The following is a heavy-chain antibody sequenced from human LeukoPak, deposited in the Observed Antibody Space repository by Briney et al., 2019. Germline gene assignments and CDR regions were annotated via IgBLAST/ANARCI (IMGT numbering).Heavy chain of an antibody. J-gene: IGHJ4*02. V-gene: IGHV3-21*01. CDR3: ARVPHAMVRGVIITEFYFDY. CDR2: ISSSSNYI. Sequence: GGSLRLSCAASGLTFSSYSMNWVRQAAGKGLDWVSSISSSSNYIYYADSVKGRFTISRDNAKNSLYLQMNSLRAEDTAVYYCARVPHAMVRGVIITEFYFDYWGQGTLVTVSS. CDR1: GLTFSSYS. D-gene: IGHD3-10*01.